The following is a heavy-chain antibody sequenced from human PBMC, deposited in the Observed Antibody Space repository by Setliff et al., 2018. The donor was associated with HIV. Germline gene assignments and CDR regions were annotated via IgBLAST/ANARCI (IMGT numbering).Heavy chain of an antibody. Sequence: TLSLTCSVSGGSVGSGSYYWSWIRQSPGQGLEWLGYIYYSGSTTYNPSRSSRVTISIDTSKNQFSLNLRSVTAADTAVYYCARDPPGYGDSKDYWGQGKLVTVSS. J-gene: IGHJ4*02. V-gene: IGHV4-61*01. D-gene: IGHD4-17*01. CDR2: IYYSGST. CDR1: GGSVGSGSYY. CDR3: ARDPPGYGDSKDY.